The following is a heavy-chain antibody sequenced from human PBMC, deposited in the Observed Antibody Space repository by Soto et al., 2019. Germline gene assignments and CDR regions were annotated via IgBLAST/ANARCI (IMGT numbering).Heavy chain of an antibody. D-gene: IGHD6-13*01. CDR3: ARGPPYSSGWYRPSFDF. V-gene: IGHV1-3*01. CDR1: GYTFTSYA. Sequence: GASVKVSCKASGYTFTSYAMHWVRQAPGQRLEWMGWINAGNGNTKYSQKFQGRVTITRDTSASTAYMELSSLRSEDTAVYYCARGPPYSSGWYRPSFDFWGQRTLVTVSS. CDR2: INAGNGNT. J-gene: IGHJ4*02.